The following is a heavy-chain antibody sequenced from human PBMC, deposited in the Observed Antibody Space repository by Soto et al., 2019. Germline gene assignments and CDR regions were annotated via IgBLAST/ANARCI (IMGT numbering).Heavy chain of an antibody. CDR2: ISWNSGNI. Sequence: EVQLEESGGALVQPGRSLRLSCAASGFTFDDYAMYWVRQVLGKGLEWVSSISWNSGNIGYADSVKGRFTTSRDNAENSLYLQMNSLRPEDTGLYYCVRSKGGYSYGTPFDYWGQGTLVTVSS. CDR3: VRSKGGYSYGTPFDY. V-gene: IGHV3-9*01. CDR1: GFTFDDYA. D-gene: IGHD5-18*01. J-gene: IGHJ4*02.